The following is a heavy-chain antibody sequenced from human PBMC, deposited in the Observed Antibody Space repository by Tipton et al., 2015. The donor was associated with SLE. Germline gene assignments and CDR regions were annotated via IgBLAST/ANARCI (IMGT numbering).Heavy chain of an antibody. CDR1: GFTFSSYA. Sequence: SLRLSCAASGFTFSSYAMSWVRQAPGKGLEWVSVIYSGGSTYYADSVKGRFTISRDNSKNTLYLQMNSLRAEDTAVYYCARDQISSWDYWGQGTLVTVSS. J-gene: IGHJ4*02. CDR2: IYSGGST. D-gene: IGHD6-13*01. CDR3: ARDQISSWDY. V-gene: IGHV3-53*01.